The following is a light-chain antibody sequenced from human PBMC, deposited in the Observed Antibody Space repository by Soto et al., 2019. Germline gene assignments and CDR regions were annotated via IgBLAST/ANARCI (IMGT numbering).Light chain of an antibody. V-gene: IGLV2-11*01. CDR3: CSFAGTYTLL. CDR1: SRDVGGYNY. Sequence: QSVLTQPRSVSGSPGQSVTVSCTGTSRDVGGYNYVSWYQQHPGKAPKLIIYDVDKRPSGVPDRFSGSKSGNTASLTISGLQAEDEADYYCCSFAGTYTLLFGGGTKLTV. CDR2: DVD. J-gene: IGLJ2*01.